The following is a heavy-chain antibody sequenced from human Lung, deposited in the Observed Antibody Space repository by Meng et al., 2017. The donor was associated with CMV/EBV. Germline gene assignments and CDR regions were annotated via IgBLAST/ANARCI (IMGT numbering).Heavy chain of an antibody. CDR3: TGGYNRIFWSGNYWFDP. CDR1: GGSFTGYY. J-gene: IGHJ5*01. Sequence: SETLSLXXAVRGGSFTGYYWSWIRQPPGKGLEWIGHISYSGSVHYNPSLRSRLTISLITSRIQFSLKLNAVTAADTAVYYCTGGYNRIFWSGNYWFDPWGQGTXVTVSS. D-gene: IGHD3-3*01. V-gene: IGHV4-34*01. CDR2: ISYSGSV.